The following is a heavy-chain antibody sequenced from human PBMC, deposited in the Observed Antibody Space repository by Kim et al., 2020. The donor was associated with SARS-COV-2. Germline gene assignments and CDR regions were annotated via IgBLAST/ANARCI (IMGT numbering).Heavy chain of an antibody. J-gene: IGHJ5*02. CDR2: ISRSVTTTR. CDR3: ARPNGLEVGYWLEL. D-gene: IGHD3-22*01. CDR1: GIIFTDYD. Sequence: GGSLRLSCAVSGIIFTDYDMTWIRQAPGKGLEWIGYISRSVTTTRHYGDSVKGRFSISRDNAKNSMHLQMNDLRAEDTAVYYCARPNGLEVGYWLELWGQGTLVTVSS. V-gene: IGHV3-11*04.